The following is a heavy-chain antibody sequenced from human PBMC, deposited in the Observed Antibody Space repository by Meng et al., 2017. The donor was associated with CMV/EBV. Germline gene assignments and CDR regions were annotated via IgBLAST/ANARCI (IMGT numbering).Heavy chain of an antibody. Sequence: GESLKISCAASGFTFSSYWMHWVRQAPGKGLVWVSRINSDGSSTSYADSVKGRFTISRDNSKNTLYLQMNSLRAEDTAVYYCAKGRGWELLGLFDYWGQGTLVTVSS. D-gene: IGHD1-26*01. CDR2: INSDGSST. CDR3: AKGRGWELLGLFDY. V-gene: IGHV3-74*01. J-gene: IGHJ4*02. CDR1: GFTFSSYW.